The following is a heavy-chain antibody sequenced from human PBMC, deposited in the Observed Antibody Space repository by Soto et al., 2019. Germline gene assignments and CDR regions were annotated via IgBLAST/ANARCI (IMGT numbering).Heavy chain of an antibody. J-gene: IGHJ4*02. D-gene: IGHD3-16*02. V-gene: IGHV1-18*01. CDR2: ISAYNGNT. Sequence: ASVKVSCKASGYTFTSYGISWVRQAPGQGLEWMGWISAYNGNTNYAQKLQGRVTMTTDTSTSTAYMELRSLRSDDTAVYYCARDSDIMITFGGVIVPKTLDYRGQGTLVTVSS. CDR3: ARDSDIMITFGGVIVPKTLDY. CDR1: GYTFTSYG.